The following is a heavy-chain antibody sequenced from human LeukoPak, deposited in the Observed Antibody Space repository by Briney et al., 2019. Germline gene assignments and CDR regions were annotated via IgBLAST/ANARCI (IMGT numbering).Heavy chain of an antibody. CDR1: GYTFTSYD. V-gene: IGHV1-8*01. Sequence: ASVKVSCKASGYTFTSYDINWVRQATGQGLEWMGWMNPNSGNTGYAQKFQGRVTMTRNTSISTAYMELSSLRSEDTAVYYCARGVRLSTMVRGVMGYWGRGTLVTVSS. D-gene: IGHD3-10*01. J-gene: IGHJ4*02. CDR3: ARGVRLSTMVRGVMGY. CDR2: MNPNSGNT.